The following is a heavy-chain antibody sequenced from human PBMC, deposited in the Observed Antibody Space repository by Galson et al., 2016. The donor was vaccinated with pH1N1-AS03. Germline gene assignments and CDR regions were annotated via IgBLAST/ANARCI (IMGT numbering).Heavy chain of an antibody. Sequence: QSGAEVKKPGESLKISCKTSGYIFTSYWVAWVRHMPGKGLEWMGIIYPGDSDTRYSPSFQGRVTISADRSINTAYLQWSSLMASDTAIYYCARQVRDGYNDYFDYWGQGILVTVPS. V-gene: IGHV5-51*01. CDR1: GYIFTSYW. J-gene: IGHJ4*02. D-gene: IGHD5-24*01. CDR3: ARQVRDGYNDYFDY. CDR2: IYPGDSDT.